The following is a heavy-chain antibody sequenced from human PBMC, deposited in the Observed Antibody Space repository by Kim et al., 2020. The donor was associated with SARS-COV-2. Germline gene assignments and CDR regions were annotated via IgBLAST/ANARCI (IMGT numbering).Heavy chain of an antibody. D-gene: IGHD1-26*01. J-gene: IGHJ5*02. CDR3: ARGSIVGATKNWFDP. V-gene: IGHV4-34*01. Sequence: PSLKSRVTISVDTSKNQFSLKLSSVTAADTAVYYCARGSIVGATKNWFDPWGQGTLVTVSS.